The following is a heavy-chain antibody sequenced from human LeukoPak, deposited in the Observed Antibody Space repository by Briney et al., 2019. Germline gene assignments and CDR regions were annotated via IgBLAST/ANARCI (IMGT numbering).Heavy chain of an antibody. V-gene: IGHV3-21*01. D-gene: IGHD3-22*01. Sequence: GGSLRLSCAASGFTFSIYRMNWVRQAPGKGLEWVAFINGSSTYIYYADSVRGRFTISRDNAKNSLYLQMNSLRADDTAVYYCARSGTTYYYDSGTRIWGQGTMVFVSS. CDR1: GFTFSIYR. J-gene: IGHJ3*02. CDR3: ARSGTTYYYDSGTRI. CDR2: INGSSTYI.